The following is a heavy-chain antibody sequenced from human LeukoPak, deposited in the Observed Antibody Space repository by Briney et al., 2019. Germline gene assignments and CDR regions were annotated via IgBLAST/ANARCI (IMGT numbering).Heavy chain of an antibody. CDR3: ARETDDYSNRWAFDY. D-gene: IGHD4-11*01. CDR2: IYYSGST. J-gene: IGHJ4*02. CDR1: GGSISSSSYY. V-gene: IGHV4-39*02. Sequence: SETLSLTCTVSGGSISSSSYYWGWIRQPPGKGLEWIGSIYYSGSTYYNPSLKSRVTISVDTSKNQFSLKLSSVTAADTAVYYCARETDDYSNRWAFDYWGQGTLVTVSS.